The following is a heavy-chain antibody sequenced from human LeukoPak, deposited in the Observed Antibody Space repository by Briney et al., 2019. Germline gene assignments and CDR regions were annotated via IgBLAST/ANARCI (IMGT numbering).Heavy chain of an antibody. Sequence: GGSLRLSCAASGFTLSSYAMSWVRQAPGKGLEWVSGISASGGGTYYADSVKGRFTISRDNSESTLYLQLNSLRAEDTAVYYCAREYSSGWCDYWGQGNLVTVSS. V-gene: IGHV3-23*01. CDR3: AREYSSGWCDY. CDR2: ISASGGGT. J-gene: IGHJ4*02. D-gene: IGHD6-19*01. CDR1: GFTLSSYA.